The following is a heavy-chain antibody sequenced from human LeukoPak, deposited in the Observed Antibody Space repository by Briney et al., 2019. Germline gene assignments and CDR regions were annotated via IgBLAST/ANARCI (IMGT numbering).Heavy chain of an antibody. Sequence: GGSLRLSCAASGFTFSSYAMSWVRQAPGKGLEWVSAISGSGGSTYYADSVKGRFTISRDNSKNTLYLQMNSLRAEDTAVYYCAKDLWLGLRPSMRKDYWGQGTLVTVSS. J-gene: IGHJ4*02. CDR1: GFTFSSYA. V-gene: IGHV3-23*01. CDR3: AKDLWLGLRPSMRKDY. D-gene: IGHD5-12*01. CDR2: ISGSGGST.